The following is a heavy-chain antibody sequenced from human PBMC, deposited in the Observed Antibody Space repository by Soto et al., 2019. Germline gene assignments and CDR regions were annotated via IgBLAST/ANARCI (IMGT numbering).Heavy chain of an antibody. CDR3: STRSRGGYYYYYMDV. J-gene: IGHJ6*03. CDR2: IKSKSDGGTT. D-gene: IGHD3-16*01. Sequence: EVQLVESGGGLVKPGGSLRLSCAASGLTFSNVWMSWVRQAPGKGLEWVGRIKSKSDGGTTDYAAPVKGRFTISRDDSKNTLYLQMNSQKTEDTAVYYCSTRSRGGYYYYYMDVWGKGTTVTVSS. CDR1: GLTFSNVW. V-gene: IGHV3-15*01.